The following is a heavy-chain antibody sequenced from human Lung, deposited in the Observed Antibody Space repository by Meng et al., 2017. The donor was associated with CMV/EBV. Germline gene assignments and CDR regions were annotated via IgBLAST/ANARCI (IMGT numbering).Heavy chain of an antibody. Sequence: SXXVSXKASGGTFSKDVISWVRQAPGQGLEWMGWIILIPGRPKHAQKFQDRVTITADRSTSTAFMELTSLASEDTAVYYCSRSRGSSSTPSRPPTYGVDVWXQGTTVTVSS. D-gene: IGHD2-2*01. J-gene: IGHJ6*02. CDR3: SRSRGSSSTPSRPPTYGVDV. V-gene: IGHV1-69*10. CDR1: GGTFSKDV. CDR2: IILIPGRP.